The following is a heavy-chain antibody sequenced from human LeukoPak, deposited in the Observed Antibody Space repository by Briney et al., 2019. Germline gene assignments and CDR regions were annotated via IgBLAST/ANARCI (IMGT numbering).Heavy chain of an antibody. J-gene: IGHJ4*02. CDR1: GYTFTDYY. D-gene: IGHD3-10*01. Sequence: ASVKVSCKASGYTFTDYYMHWVRQAPGQGLEWMGWINPNSGGTNYAQKFQGRVTMTRDTSISTAYMELSRLRSDDTAVYYCARNLWFGELSFDYWGQGTLVTVSS. V-gene: IGHV1-2*02. CDR2: INPNSGGT. CDR3: ARNLWFGELSFDY.